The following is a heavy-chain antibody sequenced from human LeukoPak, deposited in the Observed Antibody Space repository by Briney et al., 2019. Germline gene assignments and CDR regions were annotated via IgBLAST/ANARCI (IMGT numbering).Heavy chain of an antibody. V-gene: IGHV3-7*01. CDR2: IKQDGSEK. Sequence: GGSLRLSCAASGFTFSSYWMSWVRQAPGKGLEWVANIKQDGSEKYYVDSVKGRFTISRDNAKNSLYLQMNSLRAEDTAVYYCARDALQSSNPFDYWGQGTLVTVSS. CDR3: ARDALQSSNPFDY. CDR1: GFTFSSYW. J-gene: IGHJ4*02.